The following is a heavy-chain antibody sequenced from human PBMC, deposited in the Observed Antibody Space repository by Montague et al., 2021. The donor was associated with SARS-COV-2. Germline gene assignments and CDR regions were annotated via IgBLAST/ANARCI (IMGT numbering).Heavy chain of an antibody. CDR2: INHGGST. D-gene: IGHD2-2*01. V-gene: IGHV4-34*01. CDR3: TREGYQVLWSDYYYYGMDV. J-gene: IGHJ6*02. CDR1: GGSFSGYY. Sequence: SETLSLTCAVYGGSFSGYYWSWIRQPPGKGPEWIGEINHGGSTXXXPSXXXRVAISVDTSKNQFSLKLSSVTAADTAVYYCTREGYQVLWSDYYYYGMDVWGQGTTVTVSS.